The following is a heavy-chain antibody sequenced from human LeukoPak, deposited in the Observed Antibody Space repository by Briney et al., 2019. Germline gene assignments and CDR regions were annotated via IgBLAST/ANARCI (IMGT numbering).Heavy chain of an antibody. CDR1: GGSISSGSYY. V-gene: IGHV4-61*02. Sequence: TLSLTCTVSGGSISSGSYYWSWIRQPAGKGLEWIGRIYTSGSTNYNPSLKSRVTISVDTSKNQFSLKLSSVTAADTAVYYCARVEGVSSGWYPFDYWGQGTLVTVSS. CDR2: IYTSGST. J-gene: IGHJ4*02. D-gene: IGHD6-13*01. CDR3: ARVEGVSSGWYPFDY.